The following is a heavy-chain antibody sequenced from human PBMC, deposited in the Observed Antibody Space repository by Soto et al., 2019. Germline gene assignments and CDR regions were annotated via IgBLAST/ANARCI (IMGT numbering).Heavy chain of an antibody. J-gene: IGHJ4*02. CDR2: IIPILGVA. CDR1: GVTFSSYT. CDR3: ARMVGYYDSTGYFDH. Sequence: GASVKVSCKASGVTFSSYTIAWVRQAPGQGLEWMGRIIPILGVAKNAQKFQGRVTITADKSTSTAYMELSSLRSEDTAVYYCARMVGYYDSTGYFDHWGQGTLVTVSS. D-gene: IGHD3-22*01. V-gene: IGHV1-69*02.